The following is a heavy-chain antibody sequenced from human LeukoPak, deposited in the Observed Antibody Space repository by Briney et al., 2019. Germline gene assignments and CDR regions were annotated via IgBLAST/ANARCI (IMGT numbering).Heavy chain of an antibody. CDR1: GYTFTSYD. CDR3: ARIPPGGSSPPDY. J-gene: IGHJ4*02. V-gene: IGHV1-8*03. D-gene: IGHD2-2*01. CDR2: MSPNSGNS. Sequence: VASVKVSCKASGYTFTSYDINWVRQATGQGLEWMGWMSPNSGNSGYARKFQGRVTFTRDTSISTASMELSSLPSEDTALYYCARIPPGGSSPPDYWGQGTLVTVSS.